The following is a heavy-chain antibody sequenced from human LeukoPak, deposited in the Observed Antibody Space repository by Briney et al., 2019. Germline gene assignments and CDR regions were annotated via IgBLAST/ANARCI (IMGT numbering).Heavy chain of an antibody. D-gene: IGHD4-17*01. Sequence: GGSLRLSCAASGFTLISYSMNWVRQAPGKGLEWVSSIISSSRSYIYYADSVKGRFTISRDNAKNSLYLQMNSLRAEDTAVYYCARDFGTNGDFHAFDIWGQGTMVTVSS. V-gene: IGHV3-21*01. CDR1: GFTLISYS. CDR3: ARDFGTNGDFHAFDI. J-gene: IGHJ3*02. CDR2: IISSSRSYI.